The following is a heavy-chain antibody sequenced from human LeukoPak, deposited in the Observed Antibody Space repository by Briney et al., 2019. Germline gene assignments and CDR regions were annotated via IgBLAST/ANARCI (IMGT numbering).Heavy chain of an antibody. CDR3: ARDSTAVAGFDY. CDR1: GGSISSSSYY. D-gene: IGHD6-19*01. V-gene: IGHV4-39*02. J-gene: IGHJ4*02. Sequence: PSETLSLTCTVSGGSISSSSYYWGWIRQPPGKGLEWIGSIYYSGSTYYNPSLKSRVTISVDTSKNQFSLKLSSVTAADTAVYYCARDSTAVAGFDYWGQGTLVTVSS. CDR2: IYYSGST.